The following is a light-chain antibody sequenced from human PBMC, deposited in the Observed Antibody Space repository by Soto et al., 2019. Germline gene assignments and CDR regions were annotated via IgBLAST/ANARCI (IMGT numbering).Light chain of an antibody. J-gene: IGLJ2*01. CDR1: SVDVGSYNL. CDR3: SSYAGSSTHVV. CDR2: EGS. Sequence: QSVLTQPASVSGSPGQSITISCTGISVDVGSYNLVSRYQQHPGKAPKVMIYEGSKRPSGVSNRFSGSRPGNTASLTISGLQAEDEAHYYCSSYAGSSTHVVFGGGTKVTVL. V-gene: IGLV2-23*01.